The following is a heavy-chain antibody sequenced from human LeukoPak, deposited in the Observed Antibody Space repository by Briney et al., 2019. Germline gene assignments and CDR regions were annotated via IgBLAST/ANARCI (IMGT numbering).Heavy chain of an antibody. CDR3: ATKQWLAPPPDS. V-gene: IGHV3-74*01. J-gene: IGHJ4*02. CDR2: INTDGTVT. Sequence: GESLRLSCAASGFTFSNYWMAWVRQAPGKGLESVSRINTDGTVTTYADSVKGRFTVSRDNADNTMFLQMNSVRDEDTAVYYCATKQWLAPPPDSWGQGTPVTVSS. CDR1: GFTFSNYW. D-gene: IGHD6-19*01.